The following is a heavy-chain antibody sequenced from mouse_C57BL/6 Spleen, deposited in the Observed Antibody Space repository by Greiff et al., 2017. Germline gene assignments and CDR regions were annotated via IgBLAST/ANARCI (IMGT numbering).Heavy chain of an antibody. D-gene: IGHD1-1*01. CDR3: ARDYYGCRYFYYYAMDY. CDR2: ISSGSSTI. Sequence: EVQLVESGGGLVKPGGSLKLSCAASGFTFSDYGMHWVRQAPEKGLEWVAYISSGSSTIYYADTVQGRFTISRDNAKNTLFLQMTRLRSEDTAMYYCARDYYGCRYFYYYAMDYWGQRTSVTVSS. V-gene: IGHV5-17*01. CDR1: GFTFSDYG. J-gene: IGHJ4*01.